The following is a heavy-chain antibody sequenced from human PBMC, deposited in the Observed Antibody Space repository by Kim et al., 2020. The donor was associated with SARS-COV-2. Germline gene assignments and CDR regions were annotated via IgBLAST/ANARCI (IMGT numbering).Heavy chain of an antibody. J-gene: IGHJ4*02. V-gene: IGHV4-59*09. CDR3: ARGVVAAGTRYYFDY. D-gene: IGHD6-13*01. Sequence: PSLKSGVAISVDTSKNQFALKLSSVTAEDTAVYYCARGVVAAGTRYYFDYWGQGTLVTVSS.